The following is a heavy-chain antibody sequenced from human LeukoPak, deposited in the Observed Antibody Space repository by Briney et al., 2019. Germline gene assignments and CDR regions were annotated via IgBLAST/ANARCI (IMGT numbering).Heavy chain of an antibody. Sequence: PGGSLRLSCAASGFTFSSYSMNWVRQAPGKGLEWVSSISSSSTYIYYADSVKGRFTISRDNAKNSLYLQMNSLRAEDTAVYYCARDGLVGANYAFDIWGQGTMVTVSS. D-gene: IGHD1-26*01. CDR2: ISSSSTYI. V-gene: IGHV3-21*04. J-gene: IGHJ3*02. CDR3: ARDGLVGANYAFDI. CDR1: GFTFSSYS.